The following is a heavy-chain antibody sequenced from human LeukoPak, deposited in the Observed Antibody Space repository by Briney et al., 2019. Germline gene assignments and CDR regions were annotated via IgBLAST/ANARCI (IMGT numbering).Heavy chain of an antibody. V-gene: IGHV4-39*01. D-gene: IGHD3-3*01. J-gene: IGHJ4*02. CDR2: IYYSGST. CDR1: GGSISSSSYY. Sequence: PSETLSLTCTVSGGSISSSSYYWGWIRQPPGNGLEWIGSIYYSGSTYYNPSLKSRVTISVDTSKNQFSLKLSSVTAADTAVYYCARLTGVVNMLVWYWGQGTLVTVSS. CDR3: ARLTGVVNMLVWY.